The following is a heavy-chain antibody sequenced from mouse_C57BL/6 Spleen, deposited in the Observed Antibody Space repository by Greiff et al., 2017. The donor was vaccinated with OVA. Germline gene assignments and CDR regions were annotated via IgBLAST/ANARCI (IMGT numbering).Heavy chain of an antibody. CDR2: IDPENGDT. CDR1: GFIIKDDY. Sequence: VQLQQSGAELVRPGASVKLSCTASGFIIKDDYMHWVKQRPEQGLEWIGWIDPENGDTEYASKFQSKATITADTSSNTAYLQLSSLTSEDTAVYYCTTYYSIRDYWGQGTTLTVSS. V-gene: IGHV14-4*01. D-gene: IGHD2-5*01. CDR3: TTYYSIRDY. J-gene: IGHJ2*01.